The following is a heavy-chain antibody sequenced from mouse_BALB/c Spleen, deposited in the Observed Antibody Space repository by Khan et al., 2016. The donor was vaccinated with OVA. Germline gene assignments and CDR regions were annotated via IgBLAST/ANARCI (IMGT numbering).Heavy chain of an antibody. D-gene: IGHD2-2*01. V-gene: IGHV1S135*01. Sequence: LQQSGPELMKPGTSVKISCKASGYSFTTYYIHWVMQSHGKSLEWIGYIDPFSGDTTFNQKFKGKATLTVDKSSSTAYIHLSNLTSEDSAIYYCTRQGYVAWFTYWGQGTLVTVSA. CDR1: GYSFTTYY. CDR2: IDPFSGDT. CDR3: TRQGYVAWFTY. J-gene: IGHJ3*01.